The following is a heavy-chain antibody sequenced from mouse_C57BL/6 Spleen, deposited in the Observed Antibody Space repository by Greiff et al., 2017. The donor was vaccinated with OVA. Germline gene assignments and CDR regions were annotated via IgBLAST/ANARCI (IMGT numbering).Heavy chain of an antibody. D-gene: IGHD3-3*01. CDR1: GYAFSSSW. CDR2: IHPGDGDT. Sequence: QVQLQQSGPELVKPGASVKFSCTASGYAFSSSWMNWVKQRPGQGLEWIGRIHPGDGDTNYNGKFKGKATLTADNSSSTAYMQLSSLTSEDYAVYLCARRDCDWYFDGWGTGTTVTVSS. V-gene: IGHV1-82*01. J-gene: IGHJ1*03. CDR3: ARRDCDWYFDG.